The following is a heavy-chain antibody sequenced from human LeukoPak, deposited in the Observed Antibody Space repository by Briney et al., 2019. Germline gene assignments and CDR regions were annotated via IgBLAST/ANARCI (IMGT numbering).Heavy chain of an antibody. J-gene: IGHJ3*02. D-gene: IGHD3-10*01. V-gene: IGHV1-18*01. CDR2: ISAYNGNT. CDR1: GYTFTSYG. CDR3: ARDLTQLLWFGELLENDAFDI. Sequence: ASVKVSCKASGYTFTSYGISWVRQAPGQGLEWMGWISAYNGNTNYAQKLQGRVTMTTDTSTSTAYMELRSLRSDDTAVYYCARDLTQLLWFGELLENDAFDIWGQGTMVTVSS.